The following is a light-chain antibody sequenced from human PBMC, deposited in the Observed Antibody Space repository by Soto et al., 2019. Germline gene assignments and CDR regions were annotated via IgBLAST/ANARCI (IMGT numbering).Light chain of an antibody. CDR2: DAS. V-gene: IGKV3-11*01. J-gene: IGKJ4*01. Sequence: EIVLTQSPATLSLSPGERATLSCRASQSVSSYLASYQQKPGQAPRLLIYDASNRATGIPARFSGSGSGTDFTLTISSLEPEDFAVYYCQQRSNCLTFGGGTKVEIK. CDR1: QSVSSY. CDR3: QQRSNCLT.